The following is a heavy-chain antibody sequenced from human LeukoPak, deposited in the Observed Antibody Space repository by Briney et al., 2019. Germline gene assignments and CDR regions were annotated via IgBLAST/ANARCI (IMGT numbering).Heavy chain of an antibody. V-gene: IGHV3-9*01. CDR1: GFIFNNYA. D-gene: IGHD2-2*01. CDR3: AKDNRRHYASGPNPDSLH. CDR2: ISWNSGSI. J-gene: IGHJ4*02. Sequence: GGSLRLSCAGSGFIFNNYAMHWVRQPPGTGLEWVSGISWNSGSIDYADSVQGRFTIYRANAKNYLYLQMNSLRVEDTAFYYCAKDNRRHYASGPNPDSLHWGQGALVTVSS.